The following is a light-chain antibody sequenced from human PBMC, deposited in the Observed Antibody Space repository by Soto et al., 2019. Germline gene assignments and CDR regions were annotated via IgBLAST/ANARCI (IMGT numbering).Light chain of an antibody. CDR3: QQYNNWPQT. V-gene: IGKV3-20*01. J-gene: IGKJ1*01. CDR1: QSASSSY. Sequence: EIVLTQSPGTLFLPPGERATLSRRASQSASSSYLAWYQQKPGQAPRLLIYGASSRATCIPDRFSGSGSGTEFTLTISSLQSEDFAVYYCQQYNNWPQTFGQGTKVDIK. CDR2: GAS.